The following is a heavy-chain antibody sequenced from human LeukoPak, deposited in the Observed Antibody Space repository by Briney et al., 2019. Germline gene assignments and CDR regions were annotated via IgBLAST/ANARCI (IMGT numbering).Heavy chain of an antibody. CDR2: INHSGST. D-gene: IGHD3-3*01. V-gene: IGHV4-34*01. CDR1: GGSFSGYY. Sequence: PSETLSLTCAVYGGSFSGYYWSWIRQPPGKGLEWIGEINHSGSTNYNPSLKSRVTISVDTSKNQFSLKLSSVTAADTAVYYCARGIRALDYWGQGTLVTVSS. CDR3: ARGIRALDY. J-gene: IGHJ4*02.